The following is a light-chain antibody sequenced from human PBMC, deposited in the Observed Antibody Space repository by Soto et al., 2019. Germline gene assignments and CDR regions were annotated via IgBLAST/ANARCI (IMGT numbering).Light chain of an antibody. CDR2: GAS. J-gene: IGKJ2*01. V-gene: IGKV3-15*01. Sequence: EIVMTQSPVTRSVAPGERATLSCRASQSVSSNLAWYQQKPGQAPRLLIYGASTRATGIPARFGGSGSGTEFTLTISSVQSEDFAVYYCQHYHTWPYTFGQGTKLEIK. CDR3: QHYHTWPYT. CDR1: QSVSSN.